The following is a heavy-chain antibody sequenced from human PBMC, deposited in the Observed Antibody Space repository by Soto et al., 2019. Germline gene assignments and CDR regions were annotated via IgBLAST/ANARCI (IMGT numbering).Heavy chain of an antibody. CDR2: IWYDGSNK. CDR3: ARGPHYYDSSGYLDY. Sequence: SLRLSCAASGFTFSSYGMHWVRQAPGKGLEWVAVIWYDGSNKYYADSVKGRFTISRDNSKNTLYLQMNSLRAEDTAVYYCARGPHYYDSSGYLDYWGQGTLVTVSS. D-gene: IGHD3-22*01. CDR1: GFTFSSYG. J-gene: IGHJ4*02. V-gene: IGHV3-33*01.